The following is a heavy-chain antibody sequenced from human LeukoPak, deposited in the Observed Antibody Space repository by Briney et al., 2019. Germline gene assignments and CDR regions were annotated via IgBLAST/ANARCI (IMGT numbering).Heavy chain of an antibody. CDR2: ISWNSGSI. Sequence: QPGGSLRLSCAASGFTFDDYAMHWVRQAPGKGLEWVSGISWNSGSIGYADSVKGRFTISRDNAKNSLYLQMNSLRAEDMALYYCAKGLVRFLEWLSDAFDIWGQGTMVTVSS. CDR3: AKGLVRFLEWLSDAFDI. J-gene: IGHJ3*02. D-gene: IGHD3-3*01. CDR1: GFTFDDYA. V-gene: IGHV3-9*03.